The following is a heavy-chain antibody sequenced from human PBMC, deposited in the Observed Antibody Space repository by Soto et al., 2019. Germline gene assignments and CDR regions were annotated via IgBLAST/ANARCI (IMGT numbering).Heavy chain of an antibody. D-gene: IGHD3-10*01. CDR3: ARDNGFGESDV. V-gene: IGHV1-18*01. Sequence: QVQLVQSGAEVKKPGASVKVSCKASGYSFTSYGISWVRQAPGQGLEWMGWISAYNGNTNYAQKPPGRVNMNTDTTQSTAYMELRSLRSDDPAVYFCARDNGFGESDVWGQGTTVTVSS. CDR1: GYSFTSYG. CDR2: ISAYNGNT. J-gene: IGHJ6*02.